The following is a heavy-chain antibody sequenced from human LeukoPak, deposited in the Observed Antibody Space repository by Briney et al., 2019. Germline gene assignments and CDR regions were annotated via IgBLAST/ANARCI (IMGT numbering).Heavy chain of an antibody. J-gene: IGHJ4*02. V-gene: IGHV3-48*01. D-gene: IGHD4-17*01. CDR3: ARAPLYGDYFDY. CDR1: GFTFSSYS. CDR2: ISSSSTI. Sequence: GGSLRLSCAASGFTFSSYSMNWVRQASGKGLEWVSYISSSSTIYYADSVKGRFTISRDNAKNSLYLQMNSLRAEDTAVYYCARAPLYGDYFDYWGQGTLVTVSS.